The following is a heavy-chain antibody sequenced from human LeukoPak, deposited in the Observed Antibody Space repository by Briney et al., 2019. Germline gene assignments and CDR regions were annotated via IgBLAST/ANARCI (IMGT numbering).Heavy chain of an antibody. CDR1: GFTFSSYG. D-gene: IGHD6-19*01. J-gene: IGHJ2*01. V-gene: IGHV3-33*01. Sequence: GGSLRLSCAASGFTFSSYGMHWVRQAPGKGLEWVAVIWYDGSNKYYADSVKGRFTISRDNAKNSLYLQINSLRVEDTAVYYCARDGSGWFTYWYFDLWGRGTLVTVSS. CDR2: IWYDGSNK. CDR3: ARDGSGWFTYWYFDL.